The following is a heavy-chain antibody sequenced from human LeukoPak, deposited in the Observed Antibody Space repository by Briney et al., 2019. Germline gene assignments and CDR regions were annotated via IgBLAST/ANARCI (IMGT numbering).Heavy chain of an antibody. CDR3: AKSWNYYDSSGDDALDI. V-gene: IGHV3-9*01. Sequence: GGSLRLSCAASGFTFDDYAMHWVRQTPGKGLEWVSSISWNSGSIVYADSVKGRFTISRDNAKKSLYLQMSSLRVEDTAVYYCAKSWNYYDSSGDDALDIWGQGTMVTVSS. J-gene: IGHJ3*02. CDR2: ISWNSGSI. D-gene: IGHD3-22*01. CDR1: GFTFDDYA.